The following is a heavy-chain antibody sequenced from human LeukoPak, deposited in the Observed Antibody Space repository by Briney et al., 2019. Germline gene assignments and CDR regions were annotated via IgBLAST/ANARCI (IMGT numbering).Heavy chain of an antibody. CDR3: ARDNSVGPTTSDY. CDR1: GYTFTGYY. V-gene: IGHV1-2*02. J-gene: IGHJ4*02. D-gene: IGHD1-26*01. Sequence: ASVKVSCKASGYTFTGYYMHWVRQAPGQGLEWMGWINPNSGGTNYAQKLQGRVTMTTDTSTSTAYMELRSLRSDDTAMYYCARDNSVGPTTSDYWGQGTLVTVSS. CDR2: INPNSGGT.